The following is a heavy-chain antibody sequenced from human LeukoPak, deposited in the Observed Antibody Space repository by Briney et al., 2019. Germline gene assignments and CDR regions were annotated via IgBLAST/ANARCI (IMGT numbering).Heavy chain of an antibody. Sequence: SETLSLTCTVSGYSISSGYYWSWIRQPPGKGLEWIGEINHSGSTNYNPSLKSRVTISVDTSKNQFSLKLSSVTAADTAVYYCARGGSRFSDYVWGSYRPFDYWGQGTLVTVSS. J-gene: IGHJ4*02. D-gene: IGHD3-16*02. CDR2: INHSGST. CDR1: GYSISSGYY. CDR3: ARGGSRFSDYVWGSYRPFDY. V-gene: IGHV4-38-2*02.